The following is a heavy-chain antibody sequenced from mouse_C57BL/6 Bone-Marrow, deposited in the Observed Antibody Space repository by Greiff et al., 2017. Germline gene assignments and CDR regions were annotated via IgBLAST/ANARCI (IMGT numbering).Heavy chain of an antibody. J-gene: IGHJ2*01. CDR1: GYTFTSYW. Sequence: EVQLQQSGTVLARPGASVKMSCKTSGYTFTSYWMHWVKQRPGQGLEWIGAIYPGNSDTSYNQKFKGKAKLTADTSASTAYMELSSLTNEDSAVYYCTILRSSFDYWGQGTTLTVSS. V-gene: IGHV1-5*01. CDR2: IYPGNSDT. CDR3: TILRSSFDY. D-gene: IGHD1-1*01.